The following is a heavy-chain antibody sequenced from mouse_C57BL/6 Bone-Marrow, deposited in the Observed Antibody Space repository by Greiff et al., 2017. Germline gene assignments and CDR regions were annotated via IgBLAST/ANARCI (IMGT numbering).Heavy chain of an antibody. J-gene: IGHJ1*03. CDR1: GYTFTSYY. CDR2: IYPRDGST. V-gene: IGHV1-85*01. CDR3: ARDYGSGDWYFDV. D-gene: IGHD1-1*01. Sequence: QVQLQQSGPELVKPGASVKLSCKASGYTFTSYYINWVKQRPGQGLEWIGWIYPRDGSTKYNEKFKGKATLTVDTSSSTAYMELHSLTSVDSAVYVCARDYGSGDWYFDVGGKGTTVTVSS.